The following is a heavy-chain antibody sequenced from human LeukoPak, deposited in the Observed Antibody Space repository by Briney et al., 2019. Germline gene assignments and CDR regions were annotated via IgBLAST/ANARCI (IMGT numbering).Heavy chain of an antibody. CDR3: ARDRGPEAAGTSHWFDP. J-gene: IGHJ5*02. D-gene: IGHD6-13*01. V-gene: IGHV4-59*01. CDR2: IYYSGST. Sequence: PSETLSLTCSVSDDSITMYYWTWIRQPPGKGLEWIGYIYYSGSTNYNPSLKSRVTISVDTSKNQFSLKLSSVTAADTAVYYCARDRGPEAAGTSHWFDPWGQGTLVTVSS. CDR1: DDSITMYY.